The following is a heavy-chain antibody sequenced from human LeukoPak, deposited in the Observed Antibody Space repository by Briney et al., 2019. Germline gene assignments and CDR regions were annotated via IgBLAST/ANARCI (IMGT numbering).Heavy chain of an antibody. CDR1: GISVSDNY. Sequence: AGGSLRLSCAAAGISVSDNYMTWVRQPPGKGLEWVSVIYSGGSTYYADSVKGRFTISRDNSKNMVYLQMNSLRVGDTAVYYCTDTMAGWGQGTLVTVSS. D-gene: IGHD3-3*01. CDR2: IYSGGST. V-gene: IGHV3-53*05. CDR3: TDTMAG. J-gene: IGHJ4*02.